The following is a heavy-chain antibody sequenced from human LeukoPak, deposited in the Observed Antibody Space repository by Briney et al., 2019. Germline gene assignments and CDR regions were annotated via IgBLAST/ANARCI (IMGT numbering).Heavy chain of an antibody. J-gene: IGHJ4*02. CDR2: IIPIFGTA. V-gene: IGHV1-69*13. Sequence: SVKVSCKASGGTFSSYAISWVRQAPGQGLEWMGGIIPIFGTANYAQKFQGRVTITADESTSTAYMELSSLRSEDTAVYYCARKSNTHDYGDYPTGFDYGGQGTLVTVSS. CDR1: GGTFSSYA. CDR3: ARKSNTHDYGDYPTGFDY. D-gene: IGHD4-17*01.